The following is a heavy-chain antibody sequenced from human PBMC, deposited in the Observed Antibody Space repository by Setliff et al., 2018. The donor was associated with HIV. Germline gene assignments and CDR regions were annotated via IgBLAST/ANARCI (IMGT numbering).Heavy chain of an antibody. J-gene: IGHJ4*02. CDR3: ARVGYYDSSFDY. V-gene: IGHV4-39*07. Sequence: SETLSLTCTVSGGSISSSSYYWGWIRQPPGKGLEWIGSIYYRGSTNYNPSLKSRVTISVDTSKNQFSLKLSSVTAADTAVYYCARVGYYDSSFDYWGQGTLVTVSS. CDR2: IYYRGST. D-gene: IGHD3-22*01. CDR1: GGSISSSSYY.